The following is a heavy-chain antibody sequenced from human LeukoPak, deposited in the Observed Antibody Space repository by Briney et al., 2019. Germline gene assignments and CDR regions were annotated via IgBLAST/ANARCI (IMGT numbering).Heavy chain of an antibody. CDR3: ARATTRGSGSYSNFDY. CDR2: IYYSGST. V-gene: IGHV4-59*01. J-gene: IGHJ4*02. Sequence: SETLSLTCTVSGGSISSYYWSWIRQPPGKGLEWIGYIYYSGSTNYNPSLKSRVTISVDTSKNQFSLKLSSVTAADTAVYYCARATTRGSGSYSNFDYWGQGTLVTVSS. CDR1: GGSISSYY. D-gene: IGHD3-10*01.